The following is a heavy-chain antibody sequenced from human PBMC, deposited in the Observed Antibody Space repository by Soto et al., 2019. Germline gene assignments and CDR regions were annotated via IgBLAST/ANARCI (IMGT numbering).Heavy chain of an antibody. CDR3: ARADCSGGSCYSGSMDV. CDR2: IIPILGIA. D-gene: IGHD2-15*01. V-gene: IGHV1-69*02. J-gene: IGHJ6*01. CDR1: GGTFSSYT. Sequence: QVQLVQSGAEVKKPGSSVKVSCKASGGTFSSYTISWVRQAPGQGLEWMGRIIPILGIANYAQKFQGRVTITADKSTSTAYRDLRSMRSEDTDVDYCARADCSGGSCYSGSMDVWGQGTTVTVSS.